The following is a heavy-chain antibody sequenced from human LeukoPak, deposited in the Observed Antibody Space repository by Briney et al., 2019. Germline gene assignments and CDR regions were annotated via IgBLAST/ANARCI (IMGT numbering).Heavy chain of an antibody. CDR3: ARTVPGYPDDYFDY. CDR1: GFTFSRHW. CDR2: MNQDGSAI. J-gene: IGHJ4*02. D-gene: IGHD6-19*01. Sequence: GGSLRLSCAASGFTFSRHWMSCVRQAPGKGRERVAHMNQDGSAIYSVDSVKGRFTISRDNDKNSLYLQMNALTVADTAVYYCARTVPGYPDDYFDYWGQGTLVTVSS. V-gene: IGHV3-7*01.